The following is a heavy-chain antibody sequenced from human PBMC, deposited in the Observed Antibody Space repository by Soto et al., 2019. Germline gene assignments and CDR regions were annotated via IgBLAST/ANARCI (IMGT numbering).Heavy chain of an antibody. V-gene: IGHV5-51*01. J-gene: IGHJ6*02. CDR3: ARHNGYSYGYDYYYYYGMDV. D-gene: IGHD5-18*01. Sequence: GESLKISCKGSGYSFTSYWIGWVRQMPGKGLEWMGIIYPGDSDTRYSPSFQGQVTISADKSISTAYLQWSSLKASDTAMYYCARHNGYSYGYDYYYYYGMDVWGQATTVTVSS. CDR1: GYSFTSYW. CDR2: IYPGDSDT.